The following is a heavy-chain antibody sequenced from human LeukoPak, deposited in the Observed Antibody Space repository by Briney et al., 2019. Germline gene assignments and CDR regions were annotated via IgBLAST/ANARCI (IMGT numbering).Heavy chain of an antibody. CDR1: GYTLTELS. Sequence: ASVKVSCKVSGYTLTELSMHWVRQAPGKGLEWMGGFDPEDGETIYAQKFQGRVTMTTDTSTSTAYMELRSLRSDDTAVYYCARDGRRLGGYDFGWFDPWGQGTLVTVSS. J-gene: IGHJ5*02. D-gene: IGHD5-12*01. CDR2: FDPEDGET. V-gene: IGHV1-24*01. CDR3: ARDGRRLGGYDFGWFDP.